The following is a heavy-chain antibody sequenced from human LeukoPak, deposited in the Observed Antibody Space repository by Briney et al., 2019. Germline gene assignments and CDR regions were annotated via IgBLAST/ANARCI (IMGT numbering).Heavy chain of an antibody. J-gene: IGHJ6*03. Sequence: SETLSLTCAVSGASISSSIHYWGWFRQPPGKGLEWIGYIYYSGSTNYNPSLKSRVTISVGTSKNQFSLKLSSVTAADTAVYYCARAYYYYMDVWDKGTTVTVSS. CDR1: GASISSSIHY. CDR2: IYYSGST. V-gene: IGHV4-61*05. CDR3: ARAYYYYMDV.